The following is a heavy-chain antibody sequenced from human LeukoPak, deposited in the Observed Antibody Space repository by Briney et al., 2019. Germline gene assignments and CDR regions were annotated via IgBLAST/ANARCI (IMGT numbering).Heavy chain of an antibody. CDR1: EFTFGDHG. V-gene: IGHV3-49*03. CDR3: ARDPTTRLDAFDI. D-gene: IGHD4-17*01. CDR2: IRSKAYGGTP. Sequence: GGSLRLSCTTSEFTFGDHGMSWFRQAPGKGLEWVSFIRSKAYGGTPEYAASVKGRFTMSRDDSKNIAYLQMNSLKTEDTAMYYCARDPTTRLDAFDIWGQGTMVTVSS. J-gene: IGHJ3*02.